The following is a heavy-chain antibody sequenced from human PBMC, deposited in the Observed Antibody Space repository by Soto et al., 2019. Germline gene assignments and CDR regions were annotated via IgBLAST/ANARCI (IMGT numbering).Heavy chain of an antibody. Sequence: QVQLVESGGGVVQPGRSLRLSCAASGFTFSSYGMHWVRQAPGKGLEWVAIISYDGSNKYYADSVKGRFTISRDNSKNTLYLQMNSQRAEDTAVYYCAKFSSWGQGTLVTVSS. CDR1: GFTFSSYG. CDR3: AKFSS. V-gene: IGHV3-30*18. J-gene: IGHJ4*02. D-gene: IGHD2-2*01. CDR2: ISYDGSNK.